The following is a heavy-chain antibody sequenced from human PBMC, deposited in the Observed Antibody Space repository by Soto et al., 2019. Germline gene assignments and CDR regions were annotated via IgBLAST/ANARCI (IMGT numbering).Heavy chain of an antibody. Sequence: QVQLQESGPGLVKPSETLYLTCTVSGGSISSSYWSWIRQPPGKGLEWIGYIYYSGSTNYNPSLKSRVTISVYTSQNQFSLKLSSVTAADTAVYYWARDAYGGNGYFQHWGQGTLFTFSS. V-gene: IGHV4-59*01. CDR3: ARDAYGGNGYFQH. CDR2: IYYSGST. J-gene: IGHJ1*01. D-gene: IGHD4-17*01. CDR1: GGSISSSY.